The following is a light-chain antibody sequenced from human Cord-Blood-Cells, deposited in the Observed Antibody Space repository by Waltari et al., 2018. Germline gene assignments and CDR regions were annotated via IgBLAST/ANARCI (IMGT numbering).Light chain of an antibody. CDR2: AAS. V-gene: IGKV1-39*01. Sequence: IQMPQSPSSLAASVVPRVAITCRACQSISSYLNWYQKKPGKAPMLLIYAASSLQSGVPSRFSGSGSGTDFTLTISSLQPEDFATYYCQQSYSTPAWTFGQGTKVEIK. J-gene: IGKJ1*01. CDR3: QQSYSTPAWT. CDR1: QSISSY.